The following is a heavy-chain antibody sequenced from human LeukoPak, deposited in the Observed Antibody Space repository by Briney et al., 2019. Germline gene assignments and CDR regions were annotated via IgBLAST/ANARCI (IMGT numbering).Heavy chain of an antibody. J-gene: IGHJ4*02. Sequence: GGSLRLSCAASGFTFSSYSMNWVRQAPGKGLEWVSSISSSSSYIYYADSVKGRFTISRDNAKNSLYLQMNSLRAEDTVVYYCASGDFWSGYHRLYFDYWGQGTLVTVSS. CDR1: GFTFSSYS. CDR2: ISSSSSYI. V-gene: IGHV3-21*01. D-gene: IGHD3-3*01. CDR3: ASGDFWSGYHRLYFDY.